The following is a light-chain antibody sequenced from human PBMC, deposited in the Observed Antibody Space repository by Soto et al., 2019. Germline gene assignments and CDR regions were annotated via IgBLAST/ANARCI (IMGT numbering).Light chain of an antibody. CDR3: QQRQYWPPIP. CDR1: QSVSSY. J-gene: IGKJ5*01. CDR2: DTS. Sequence: LILSPTTLSLSPGERATLSCRASQSVSSYLAWYQQKPGQAPRLLIYDTSNRATGVPARFSGSGSGTDFTLTISSLEPEDCAIYYCQQRQYWPPIPFGQGTRLEI. V-gene: IGKV3-11*01.